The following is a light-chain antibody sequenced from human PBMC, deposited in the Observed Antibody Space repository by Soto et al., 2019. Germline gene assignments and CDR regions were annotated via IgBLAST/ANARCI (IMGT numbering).Light chain of an antibody. Sequence: QAVVTQPPSVSGAPGQRVTISCTGSSSNIGAGYDVHWYQQVPGTAPKLLMYGNINRPSGVPDRFSGSKSGTSASLAITGLQADDEADYYCQSYDSSLTVVFGGGTKLTVL. V-gene: IGLV1-40*01. CDR3: QSYDSSLTVV. J-gene: IGLJ2*01. CDR1: SSNIGAGYD. CDR2: GNI.